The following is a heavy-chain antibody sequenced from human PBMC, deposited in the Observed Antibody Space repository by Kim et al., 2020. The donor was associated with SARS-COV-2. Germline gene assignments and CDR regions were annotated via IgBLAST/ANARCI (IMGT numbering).Heavy chain of an antibody. Sequence: GGSLRLSCAASGFNVSGYYMNWVRQAPGKGLEWVSVIYSGGSTFYADSVKGRFTISRDTSKTTFYLQKNSLRAEDTAVYFCARGVIEKTTYNHRAYWYFALWGRGPLVPVSS. CDR2: IYSGGST. D-gene: IGHD4-4*01. J-gene: IGHJ2*01. CDR1: GFNVSGYY. CDR3: ARGVIEKTTYNHRAYWYFAL. V-gene: IGHV3-53*01.